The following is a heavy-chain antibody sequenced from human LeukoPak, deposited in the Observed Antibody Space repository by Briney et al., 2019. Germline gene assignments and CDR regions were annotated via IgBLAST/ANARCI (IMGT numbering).Heavy chain of an antibody. Sequence: GGSLRLSCAASGSTFSSYGMHWVRQAPGKGLEWVAVISYDGSNKYYADSVKGRFTISRDNAKNSLYLQMNSLRAEDTAVYYCARDAKYYDFWSGYSTGGDGFDYWGQGTLVTVSS. CDR2: ISYDGSNK. CDR1: GSTFSSYG. D-gene: IGHD3-3*01. J-gene: IGHJ4*02. CDR3: ARDAKYYDFWSGYSTGGDGFDY. V-gene: IGHV3-30*03.